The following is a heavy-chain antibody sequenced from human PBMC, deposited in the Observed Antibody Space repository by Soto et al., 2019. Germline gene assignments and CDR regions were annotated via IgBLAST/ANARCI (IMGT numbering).Heavy chain of an antibody. D-gene: IGHD2-15*01. CDR2: TYYRSKWYN. V-gene: IGHV6-1*01. CDR3: GRERCCGGSFFGHDY. Sequence: QVQLQQSGPGLVKPSQTLSLTCAISGDSVSSNSAAWNWIRQSPSRGLEWLGRTYYRSKWYNDLSGSVKSPITNNPGTSQDQVSLQPDSVAPGDNAVFFRGRERCCGGSFFGHDYWGQGTLVTVSS. J-gene: IGHJ4*02. CDR1: GDSVSSNSAA.